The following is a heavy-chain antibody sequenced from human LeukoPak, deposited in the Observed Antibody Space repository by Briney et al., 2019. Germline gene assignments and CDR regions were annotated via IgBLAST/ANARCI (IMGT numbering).Heavy chain of an antibody. V-gene: IGHV3-48*01. CDR1: GFAFNNYG. CDR3: AIIGCYRGVCDFDI. D-gene: IGHD2-21*01. CDR2: ISSSAI. Sequence: GGSLRLSCATSGFAFNNYGMNWVRQTPGRGLEWVSYISSSAILYADAVKGRFTISRVNARNSLFLQMNSLRAEDTAVYYCAIIGCYRGVCDFDIWGHGTMVTVSS. J-gene: IGHJ3*02.